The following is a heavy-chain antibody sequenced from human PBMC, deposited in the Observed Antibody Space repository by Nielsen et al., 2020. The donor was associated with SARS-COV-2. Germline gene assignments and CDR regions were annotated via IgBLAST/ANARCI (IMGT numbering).Heavy chain of an antibody. CDR2: IYYSGST. CDR3: ARWEDLLLWFGDPRGAFDI. J-gene: IGHJ3*02. Sequence: WIRQPPGKGLEWIGYIYYSGSTNYNPSLKSRVTISVDTSKNQFSLKLSSVTAADTAVYYCARWEDLLLWFGDPRGAFDIWGQGTMVTVSS. V-gene: IGHV4-59*01. D-gene: IGHD3-10*01.